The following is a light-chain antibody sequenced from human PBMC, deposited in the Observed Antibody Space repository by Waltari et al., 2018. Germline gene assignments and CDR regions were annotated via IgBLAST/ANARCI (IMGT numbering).Light chain of an antibody. J-gene: IGKJ1*01. Sequence: DIQMTQSPSSLSASVGDTVTVTCRASQNIMTYLNWYQQKTAKAPKLLIYGASTLQRGVPSRFRGSASGTEFTLTVTNLQPDDFATYFCQQSFSSPWTFGQGTTVNI. CDR2: GAS. CDR1: QNIMTY. V-gene: IGKV1-39*01. CDR3: QQSFSSPWT.